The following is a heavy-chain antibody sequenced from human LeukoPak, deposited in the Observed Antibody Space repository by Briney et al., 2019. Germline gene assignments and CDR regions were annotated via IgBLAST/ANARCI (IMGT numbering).Heavy chain of an antibody. Sequence: GASVKVSCTASGGTFSSYAISWVRQAPGQGLEWMGGIIPIFGTANYAQKFQGRVTITADESTSTAYMELSSLRSEDTAVYYCARGSYYDSSGYYPGRYYYYYGMDVWGQGTTVTVSS. CDR2: IIPIFGTA. CDR1: GGTFSSYA. D-gene: IGHD3-22*01. CDR3: ARGSYYDSSGYYPGRYYYYYGMDV. V-gene: IGHV1-69*13. J-gene: IGHJ6*02.